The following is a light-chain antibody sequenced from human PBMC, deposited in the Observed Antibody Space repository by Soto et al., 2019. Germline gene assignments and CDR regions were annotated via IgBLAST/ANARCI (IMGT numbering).Light chain of an antibody. J-gene: IGKJ2*01. CDR2: QGS. CDR1: QSLVGSDGSIW. V-gene: IGKV2-30*01. CDR3: MQYVHWPHT. Sequence: DVVMTQSPLSLPATLGQPASISCRSSQSLVGSDGSIWLHWFQQRPGQSPRLLISQGSNRDSGVPDRFSGTGSGAGFTLNISRVEAEDVGIYYCMQYVHWPHTFGQGTKLEI.